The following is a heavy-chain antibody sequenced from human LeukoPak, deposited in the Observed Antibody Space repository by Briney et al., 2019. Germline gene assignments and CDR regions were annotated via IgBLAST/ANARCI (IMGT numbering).Heavy chain of an antibody. CDR3: ARDLGRVSFGVVIESIDY. V-gene: IGHV1-46*01. CDR1: GYTFTSYY. Sequence: ASVKVSCKASGYTFTSYYMLWVRQAPGQGLEWMGIINPSGGSTNYAQKFQGRVTMTRDTSTSTVYMELSSLRSEDTAVYYCARDLGRVSFGVVIESIDYWGQGTLVTVSS. CDR2: INPSGGST. D-gene: IGHD3-3*01. J-gene: IGHJ4*02.